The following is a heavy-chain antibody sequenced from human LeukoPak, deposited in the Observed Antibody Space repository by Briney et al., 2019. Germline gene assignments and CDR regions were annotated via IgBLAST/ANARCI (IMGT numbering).Heavy chain of an antibody. J-gene: IGHJ4*02. CDR2: ISSSSSYY. D-gene: IGHD5-12*01. CDR3: ASQPVATPFDY. Sequence: GGSLRLSCAASGLTFNTYSMNWVCQAPGKGLEWVASISSSSSYYYYADSVKGRFTISRDNAKNSLYLLMNSLRAEDTAVYYCASQPVATPFDYWGQGTLVTVSS. V-gene: IGHV3-21*01. CDR1: GLTFNTYS.